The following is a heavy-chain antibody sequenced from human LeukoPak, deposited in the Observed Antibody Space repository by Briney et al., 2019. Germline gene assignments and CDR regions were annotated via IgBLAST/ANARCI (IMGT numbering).Heavy chain of an antibody. J-gene: IGHJ5*02. CDR3: ARDWSRGGMSGFRGTGTTSDWFDP. CDR1: GYTFTSYY. CDR2: INPSGGST. D-gene: IGHD1-1*01. V-gene: IGHV1-46*01. Sequence: ASVTVSCKASGYTFTSYYMHWVRQAPGQGLEWMGIINPSGGSTSYAQKFQGRVTMTRDTSTSTVYMELSSLRSEDTAVYYCARDWSRGGMSGFRGTGTTSDWFDPWGQGTLVTVS.